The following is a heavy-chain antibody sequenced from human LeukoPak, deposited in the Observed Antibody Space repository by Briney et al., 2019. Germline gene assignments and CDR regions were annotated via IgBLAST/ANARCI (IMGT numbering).Heavy chain of an antibody. D-gene: IGHD4-17*01. V-gene: IGHV5-10-1*01. J-gene: IGHJ5*02. CDR2: IDPSDSYT. CDR1: RYXFTNSW. Sequence: GESLKISCKGSRYXFTNSWISWVRQMPGKGLEWMGRIDPSDSYTNYSPSFQGHVTMSADKSTSTVYLQWSSLKASDTAMYYCTRSLTTTVTTRFDPWGQGTLVTVSS. CDR3: TRSLTTTVTTRFDP.